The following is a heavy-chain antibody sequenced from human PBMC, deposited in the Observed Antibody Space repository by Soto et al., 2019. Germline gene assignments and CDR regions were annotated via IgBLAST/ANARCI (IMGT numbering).Heavy chain of an antibody. V-gene: IGHV3-23*01. J-gene: IGHJ4*02. CDR3: ASIWFGELPDFDY. CDR1: GFTFSSYA. D-gene: IGHD3-10*01. CDR2: ISGSGGSR. Sequence: EVQLLESGGGLVQPGGSLRLSCAASGFTFSSYAVSWVRQAPGKGLEWVSAISGSGGSRYYADSVKGRFTISRDNSKNTLYLQMNSLRAEDTAVYYCASIWFGELPDFDYWGQGTLVTVSS.